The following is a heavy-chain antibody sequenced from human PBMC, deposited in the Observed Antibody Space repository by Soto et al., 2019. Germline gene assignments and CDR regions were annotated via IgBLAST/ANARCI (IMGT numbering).Heavy chain of an antibody. CDR3: ASLDYYDSSGYSYYFDY. CDR2: ISYDGSNK. V-gene: IGHV3-30-3*01. Sequence: GGSLRLSCAASGFTFSSYAMHWVRQAPGKGLEWVAVISYDGSNKYYADSVKGRFTISRDNSKNTLYLQMNSLRAEDTAVYYCASLDYYDSSGYSYYFDYWSQGTLVTVSS. J-gene: IGHJ4*02. D-gene: IGHD3-22*01. CDR1: GFTFSSYA.